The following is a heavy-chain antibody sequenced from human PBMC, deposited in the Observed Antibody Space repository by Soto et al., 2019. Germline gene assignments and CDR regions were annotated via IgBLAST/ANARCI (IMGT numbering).Heavy chain of an antibody. V-gene: IGHV4-34*01. Sequence: QVQLQQWGAGLLKPSETLSLTCAVYGGSFSGYYWSWIRQPPGKGLEWIGEINHSGSTNYNPSLKSRVTISVDTSKIQFSLKLSSVTAADTAVYYCARGSRAYSSSWYGYWGQGTLVTVSS. CDR1: GGSFSGYY. J-gene: IGHJ4*02. CDR2: INHSGST. CDR3: ARGSRAYSSSWYGY. D-gene: IGHD6-13*01.